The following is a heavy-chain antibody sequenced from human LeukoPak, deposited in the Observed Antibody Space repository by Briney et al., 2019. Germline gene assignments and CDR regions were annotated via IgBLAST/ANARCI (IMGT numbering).Heavy chain of an antibody. D-gene: IGHD3-9*01. CDR1: GGSFSGYY. Sequence: KPSETLSLTCAVYGGSFSGYYWSWIRQHPGKGLEWIGEINHSGSTNYNPSLKSRVTISVDTSKNQFSLKLSSVTAADTAVYYCAREGLRYFDWVPSFDYWGQGTLVTVSS. J-gene: IGHJ4*02. CDR2: INHSGST. CDR3: AREGLRYFDWVPSFDY. V-gene: IGHV4-34*01.